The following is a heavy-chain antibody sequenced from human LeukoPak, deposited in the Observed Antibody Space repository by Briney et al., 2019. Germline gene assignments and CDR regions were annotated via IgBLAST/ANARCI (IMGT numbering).Heavy chain of an antibody. CDR2: IYHSGST. J-gene: IGHJ4*02. D-gene: IGHD3-10*01. Sequence: SETLSLTCTVSGDSISSSIYYWGWIRQPPGKGLEWIGEIYHSGSTNYNPSLKSRVTISVDKSKNQFSLKLSSVTAADTAVYYCARDRVFDYWGQGTLVTVSS. V-gene: IGHV4-39*07. CDR3: ARDRVFDY. CDR1: GDSISSSIYY.